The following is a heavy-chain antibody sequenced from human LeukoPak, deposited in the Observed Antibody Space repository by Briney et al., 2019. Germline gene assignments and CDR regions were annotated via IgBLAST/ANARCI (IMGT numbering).Heavy chain of an antibody. CDR1: GGSISSGGYS. D-gene: IGHD6-19*01. V-gene: IGHV4-30-2*01. CDR2: IYHSGST. CDR3: ARGVAVAADYFDY. J-gene: IGHJ4*02. Sequence: SQTLSLTCAVSGGSISSGGYSWSWIRQLPGKGLEWIGYIYHSGSTYYNPSLKSRVTISVDRSKNQFSLKLSSVTAADTAVYYCARGVAVAADYFDYWGQGTLVTVSS.